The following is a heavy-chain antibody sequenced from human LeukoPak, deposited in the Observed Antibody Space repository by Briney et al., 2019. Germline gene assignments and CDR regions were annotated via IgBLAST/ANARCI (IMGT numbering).Heavy chain of an antibody. V-gene: IGHV3-21*04. CDR1: GFTFSSYS. Sequence: KSGGSLRLSCAASGFTFSSYSMNWVRQAPGKGLEWVSSISSSSSCIYYADSVKGRFTISRDNAKNSLYLQMNSLRAEDTALYYCAKQIRGVISYFDYWGQGTLVTVSS. D-gene: IGHD3-10*01. CDR3: AKQIRGVISYFDY. CDR2: ISSSSSCI. J-gene: IGHJ4*02.